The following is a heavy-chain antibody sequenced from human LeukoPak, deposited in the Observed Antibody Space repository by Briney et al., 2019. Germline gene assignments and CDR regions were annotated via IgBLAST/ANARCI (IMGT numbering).Heavy chain of an antibody. D-gene: IGHD5-18*01. CDR1: GYSISSGYY. CDR2: IYHNGNT. Sequence: PSETLSLTCAVPGYSISSGYYWGWIRQPPGKGLEWIGTIYHNGNTYYNPSLKSRVTISVDTSMNQFSLKLSSVTAADTAVYYCARVRYNYGDSDYWGQGTLVTVSS. J-gene: IGHJ4*02. CDR3: ARVRYNYGDSDY. V-gene: IGHV4-38-2*01.